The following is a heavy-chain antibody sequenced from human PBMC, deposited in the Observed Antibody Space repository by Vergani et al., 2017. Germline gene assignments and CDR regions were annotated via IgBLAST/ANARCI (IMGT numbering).Heavy chain of an antibody. CDR1: GFTFSDYY. J-gene: IGHJ4*02. Sequence: QVQLVESGGGLVKPGGSLRLSCAASGFTFSDYYMSWIRQAPGKGLEWVSASSGSGGSTYYADSVKGRFTISRDNAKNSLYLQMNSLRAEDTAVYYCARDWPTGYYDSSGYYPFDYWGQGTLVTVSS. V-gene: IGHV3-11*04. CDR2: SSGSGGST. CDR3: ARDWPTGYYDSSGYYPFDY. D-gene: IGHD3-22*01.